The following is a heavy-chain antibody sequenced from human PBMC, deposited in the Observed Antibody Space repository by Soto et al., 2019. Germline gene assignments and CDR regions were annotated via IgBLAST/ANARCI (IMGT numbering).Heavy chain of an antibody. D-gene: IGHD2-2*01. Sequence: GASVKVSCKVSGYTLTELSMHWVRQAPGKGLEWMGGFVPEDGETIYAQKFQGRVTMTEDTSTDTAYMELSSLRSEDTAVYYCATDAGYCSSTSCYGLDYWGQGTLVTVS. CDR2: FVPEDGET. CDR3: ATDAGYCSSTSCYGLDY. CDR1: GYTLTELS. V-gene: IGHV1-24*01. J-gene: IGHJ4*02.